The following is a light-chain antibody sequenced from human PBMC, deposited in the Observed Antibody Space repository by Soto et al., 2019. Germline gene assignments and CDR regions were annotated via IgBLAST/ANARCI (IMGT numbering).Light chain of an antibody. J-gene: IGKJ3*01. CDR2: AAS. CDR3: QQYYSWPLT. Sequence: DIQLTQSPSFLSASVGDRVTITCRASQDVSRYLAWYQQKPGKAPNLLIYAASTLRSGVPSRFSGSGSETEFTLTISSLQPEDFATYYCQQYYSWPLTFGPGTKVD. V-gene: IGKV1-9*01. CDR1: QDVSRY.